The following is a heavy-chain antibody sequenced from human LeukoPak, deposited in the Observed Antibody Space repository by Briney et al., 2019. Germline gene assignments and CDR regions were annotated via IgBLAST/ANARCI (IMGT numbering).Heavy chain of an antibody. Sequence: GGSLRLSCAASGFTFSSYSMNWVRQAPGKGLEWVSYISSSSSTIYYADSVKGRFTISRDNAKNSLYLQMNSLRAEDTAVYYCARVSGYCSGGSCYSYYYYGMDVWGQGTTVTVSS. J-gene: IGHJ6*02. CDR2: ISSSSSTI. D-gene: IGHD2-15*01. V-gene: IGHV3-48*04. CDR1: GFTFSSYS. CDR3: ARVSGYCSGGSCYSYYYYGMDV.